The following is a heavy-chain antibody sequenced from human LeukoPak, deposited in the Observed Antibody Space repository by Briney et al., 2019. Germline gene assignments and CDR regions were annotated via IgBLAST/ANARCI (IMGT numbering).Heavy chain of an antibody. D-gene: IGHD6-19*01. J-gene: IGHJ4*02. Sequence: GGSLRLSCVASGFTFSNYAMNWVRQAPGKGLEWVSGVSGGGSSTYYADSVKGRFTISRDNSKNTLYLQMNSLRAEDTAVYYCARDHGPYSSGCVWGQGTLVTVSS. V-gene: IGHV3-23*01. CDR3: ARDHGPYSSGCV. CDR1: GFTFSNYA. CDR2: VSGGGSST.